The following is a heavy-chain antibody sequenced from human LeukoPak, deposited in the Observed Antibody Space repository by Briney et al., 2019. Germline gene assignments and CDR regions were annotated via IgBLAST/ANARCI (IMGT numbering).Heavy chain of an antibody. D-gene: IGHD3-22*01. V-gene: IGHV4-31*02. CDR1: GDPITSGRHY. Sequence: SQTLSLTCTDSGDPITSGRHYWSWVRHHPEKGLEWIGYIHYTGRSENKFYNPSLESRISISVDPSRNQFSLRLNSVTAADTALYYCARELYYASRLVGLDYWGQGTPVTVSS. CDR2: IHYTGRSENK. J-gene: IGHJ4*02. CDR3: ARELYYASRLVGLDY.